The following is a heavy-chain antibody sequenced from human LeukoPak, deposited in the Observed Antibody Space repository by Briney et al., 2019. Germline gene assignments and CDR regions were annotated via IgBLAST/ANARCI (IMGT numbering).Heavy chain of an antibody. CDR3: ARRSTRAQMTQDGFDI. Sequence: GASVKVSCKASGYTFTGYYMHWVRQAPGQGLEWMGWINPNSGGTNYAQKFQGRVTMTRDTSISTAYMELSRLRSDDTAVYYCARRSTRAQMTQDGFDIWGQGTMVTVSS. J-gene: IGHJ3*02. V-gene: IGHV1-2*02. CDR1: GYTFTGYY. D-gene: IGHD1-1*01. CDR2: INPNSGGT.